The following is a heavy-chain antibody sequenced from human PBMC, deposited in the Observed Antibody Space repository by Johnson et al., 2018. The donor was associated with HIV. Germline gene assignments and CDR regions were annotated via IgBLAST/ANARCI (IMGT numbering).Heavy chain of an antibody. J-gene: IGHJ3*02. Sequence: VQLVESGGGLVQPGGSLRLSCAPSGFTFSSYWMSWVRQAPGKGLEWVANIKQDGSEKYYVDSVKGRFTISRDNSKNTLYLQMNSLRADDTAVYYCAKDKAVASLGNAFDIWGQGTMVTVSS. CDR1: GFTFSSYW. D-gene: IGHD6-19*01. CDR2: IKQDGSEK. CDR3: AKDKAVASLGNAFDI. V-gene: IGHV3-7*01.